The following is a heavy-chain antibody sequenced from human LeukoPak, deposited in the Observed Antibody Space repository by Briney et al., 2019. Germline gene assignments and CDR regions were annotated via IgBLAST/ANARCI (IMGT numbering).Heavy chain of an antibody. V-gene: IGHV3-21*01. J-gene: IGHJ4*02. D-gene: IGHD3-3*01. CDR2: ISSSSSYI. CDR3: AREDFWSGYPLYYFDY. Sequence: GGSLRLSCAASGFTFSSYSMNWVRQAPGKGLEWVSSISSSSSYIYYADSVKGRFTISRDNAESSLYLQMNSLRAEDTAVYYCAREDFWSGYPLYYFDYWGQGTLVTVSS. CDR1: GFTFSSYS.